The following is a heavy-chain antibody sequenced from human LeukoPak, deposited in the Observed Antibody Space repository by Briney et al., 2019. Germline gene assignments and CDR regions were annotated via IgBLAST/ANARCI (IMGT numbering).Heavy chain of an antibody. CDR3: AREDPQVGFFDY. CDR1: GGSISSGGYY. Sequence: SQTLSLTCTVSGGSISSGGYYWSWIRQHPGKGLEWIGYIYYSGSTYYNPSLKSQVTISVDTSKNQFSLKLSSVTAADTAVYYCAREDPQVGFFDYWGQGTLVTVSS. D-gene: IGHD1-26*01. CDR2: IYYSGST. V-gene: IGHV4-31*01. J-gene: IGHJ4*02.